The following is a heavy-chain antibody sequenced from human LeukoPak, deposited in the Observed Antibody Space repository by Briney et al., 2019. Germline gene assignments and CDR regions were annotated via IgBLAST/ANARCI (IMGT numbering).Heavy chain of an antibody. J-gene: IGHJ4*02. CDR1: GYIFTSYW. V-gene: IGHV5-10-1*01. D-gene: IGHD5-12*01. Sequence: PGGSLRLSCTVSGYIFTSYWITWVRQMPGKGLEWMGKIYPSDSYTNYSPSFQGHVTISADNSISTAYLQWSSLRAADTAMYYCARRIPSGYDYFDYWGQGTLVTVSS. CDR3: ARRIPSGYDYFDY. CDR2: IYPSDSYT.